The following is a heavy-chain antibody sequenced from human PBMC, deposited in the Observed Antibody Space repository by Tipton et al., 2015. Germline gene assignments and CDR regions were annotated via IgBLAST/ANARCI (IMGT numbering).Heavy chain of an antibody. CDR1: GFTFSSYA. J-gene: IGHJ4*02. Sequence: QLVQSGGGLVQPGGSLRLSCAASGFTFSSYAMSWVRQSPGKGLEWIASIHHSGDTYNNPSLKSRVTISVDTSKNQFSLKLTSVTAADTAVYYCACQDYDSLTRDYQTVDYWGQGTLVTVSS. CDR2: IHHSGDT. V-gene: IGHV4-38-2*01. D-gene: IGHD3-9*01. CDR3: ACQDYDSLTRDYQTVDY.